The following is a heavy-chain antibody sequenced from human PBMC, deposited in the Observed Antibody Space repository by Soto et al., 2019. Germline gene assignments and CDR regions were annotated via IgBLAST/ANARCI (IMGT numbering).Heavy chain of an antibody. J-gene: IGHJ4*02. V-gene: IGHV3-23*01. D-gene: IGHD1-26*01. CDR1: GFTFSRYG. CDR2: IRSDGDTT. Sequence: EVQVLESGGGLVQPGGSLRLSCAASGFTFSRYGMNWVRQAPGKGLEWVSGIRSDGDTTYNADSVKGRFTVSRDTSKNTVYLQMNSLRAEDTVIYYCAKGKGVGATPDGANCWGQGTLVTVSS. CDR3: AKGKGVGATPDGANC.